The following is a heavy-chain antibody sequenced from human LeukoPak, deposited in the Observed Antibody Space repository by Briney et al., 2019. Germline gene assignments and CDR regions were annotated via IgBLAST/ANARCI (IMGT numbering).Heavy chain of an antibody. CDR3: AKTGERDY. J-gene: IGHJ4*02. D-gene: IGHD7-27*01. CDR1: GFAFNKSW. CDR2: IKEDGTQK. V-gene: IGHV3-7*01. Sequence: GGSLRLSCAASGFAFNKSWMRWVRQAPGKGPEWVANIKEDGTQKYYVDSVRGRFTISRDNAENSLYLQMNSLRDEDTAVYYCAKTGERDYWGRGILVTVSS.